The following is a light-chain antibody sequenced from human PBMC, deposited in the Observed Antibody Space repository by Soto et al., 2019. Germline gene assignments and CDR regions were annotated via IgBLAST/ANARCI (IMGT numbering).Light chain of an antibody. V-gene: IGKV3-20*01. J-gene: IGKJ1*01. CDR3: QQYGSSPPWT. Sequence: EIVLTQSPGTLSLSPGEIATLACRASQSVSRSYLAWYQQTPGQAPRLLIYGASSRATGIPDRFSGSGSGTDFTLTISRLEPEDFAVYDCQQYGSSPPWTFGQGTKVEIK. CDR2: GAS. CDR1: QSVSRSY.